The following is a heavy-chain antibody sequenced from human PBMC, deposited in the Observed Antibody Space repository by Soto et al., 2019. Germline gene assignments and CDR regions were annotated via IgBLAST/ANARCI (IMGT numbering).Heavy chain of an antibody. CDR1: VDSISRTNYY. Sequence: SETLSLTCTVSVDSISRTNYYWGWIRQPPGKGLEWIGSIYQSEAIYYNPSLRGRVTISIDTSKNQFSLNLNSVTAADTAVYYCAIPPTSDFDGFELLGQGRMVTVS. V-gene: IGHV4-39*01. CDR3: AIPPTSDFDGFEL. J-gene: IGHJ3*01. D-gene: IGHD3-9*01. CDR2: IYQSEAI.